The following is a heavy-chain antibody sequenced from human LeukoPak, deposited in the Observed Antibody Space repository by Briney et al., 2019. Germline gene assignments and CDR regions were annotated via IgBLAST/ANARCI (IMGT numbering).Heavy chain of an antibody. V-gene: IGHV3-20*04. CDR1: GFTFDDYA. CDR2: INWNGGST. Sequence: GGSLRLSCAASGFTFDDYAMSWVRQAPGKGLEWVSGINWNGGSTGHADSVKGRFTISRDNSKNTLYLQMNSLRAEDTAVYYCAKDLSYPGAAFDIWGQGTMVTVSS. J-gene: IGHJ3*02. CDR3: AKDLSYPGAAFDI. D-gene: IGHD2-2*01.